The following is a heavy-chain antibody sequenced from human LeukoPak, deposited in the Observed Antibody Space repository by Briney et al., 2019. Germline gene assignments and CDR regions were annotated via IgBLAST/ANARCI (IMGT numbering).Heavy chain of an antibody. Sequence: TLSLTCTVSGGSITYYYWSWVRQPPGKALEWLALIYWDDDKRYSPSLKSRLTITKDTSKNQVVLTMTNMDPVDTATYYCAHDSSGYYGFDYWGQGTLVTVSS. CDR3: AHDSSGYYGFDY. J-gene: IGHJ4*02. V-gene: IGHV2-5*02. CDR2: IYWDDDK. D-gene: IGHD3-22*01. CDR1: GGSITYYYWS.